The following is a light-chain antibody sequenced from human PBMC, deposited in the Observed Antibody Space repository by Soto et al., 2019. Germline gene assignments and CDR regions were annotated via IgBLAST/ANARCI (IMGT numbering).Light chain of an antibody. CDR2: GNN. CDR3: QSYDSSLSGSEV. CDR1: SSNIGAGYD. V-gene: IGLV1-40*01. J-gene: IGLJ2*01. Sequence: QAVVTQPPSVSGAPGQRVTISCTGSSSNIGAGYDVHWYQQLPGTAPKLLMYGNNNRPSGVPDRFSGSKSGTSASLAIAGLQVEDEADYYCQSYDSSLSGSEVFGGGTKLTVL.